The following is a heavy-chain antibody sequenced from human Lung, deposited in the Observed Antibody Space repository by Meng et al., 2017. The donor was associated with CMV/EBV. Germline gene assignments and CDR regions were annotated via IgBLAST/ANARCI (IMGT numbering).Heavy chain of an antibody. D-gene: IGHD3-10*01. CDR3: LRRSGGSV. CDR2: IPHRGSS. V-gene: IGHV4-4*02. Sequence: GQMRGSGPAPVKPSETLSLTCAVFGDSITNHNWWAWVRQPPGKGLEWIGEIPHRGSSAYNPSLKSRVSMSIDKSKNQVSLKLTSVTAADTAVYHCLRRSGGSVWGQGTLVTVSS. CDR1: GDSITNHNW. J-gene: IGHJ1*01.